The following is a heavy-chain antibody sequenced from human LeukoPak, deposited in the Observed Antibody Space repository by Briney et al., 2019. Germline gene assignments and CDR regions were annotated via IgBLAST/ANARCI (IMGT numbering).Heavy chain of an antibody. CDR3: AAKGGIAAAGTDPVDYYYYMDV. Sequence: ASVKVSCKASGYTFTSYYMHWVRQAPGQGLEWMGIINPSGGSTSYAQKFQGRVTMTRDTSTSTVYMEPSSLRSGDTAVYYCAAKGGIAAAGTDPVDYYYYMDVWGKGTTVTVSS. CDR1: GYTFTSYY. J-gene: IGHJ6*03. D-gene: IGHD6-13*01. V-gene: IGHV1-46*01. CDR2: INPSGGST.